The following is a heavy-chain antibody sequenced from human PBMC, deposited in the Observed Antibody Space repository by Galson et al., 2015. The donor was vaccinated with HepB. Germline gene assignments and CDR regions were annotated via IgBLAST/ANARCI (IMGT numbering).Heavy chain of an antibody. CDR2: ISFDGSNK. V-gene: IGHV3-30*03. CDR1: GFDFRYYG. J-gene: IGHJ4*02. D-gene: IGHD1-26*01. Sequence: SLRLSCAASGFDFRYYGMHWVRQAPGKGLEWVAVISFDGSNKYYADSVKGRFTISRDNSNNTVYLQMSSLRPEDTAVYFCASPGGRSLHWGIVDDYWGQGTLVTVSS. CDR3: ASPGGRSLHWGIVDDY.